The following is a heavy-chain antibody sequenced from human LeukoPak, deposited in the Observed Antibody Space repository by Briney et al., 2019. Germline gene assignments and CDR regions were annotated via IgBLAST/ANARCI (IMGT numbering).Heavy chain of an antibody. D-gene: IGHD3-22*01. CDR2: INPNSGGT. V-gene: IGHV1-2*02. Sequence: ASVKVSCKASGYTFTGYYMHWVRQAPGQGLEWMGWINPNSGGTNYAQKFQGRVTMTRDTSISTAYMELSRLRSDDTAVYYCARGTYYYDSSGGNWFDPWGQGTLVTVCS. J-gene: IGHJ5*02. CDR1: GYTFTGYY. CDR3: ARGTYYYDSSGGNWFDP.